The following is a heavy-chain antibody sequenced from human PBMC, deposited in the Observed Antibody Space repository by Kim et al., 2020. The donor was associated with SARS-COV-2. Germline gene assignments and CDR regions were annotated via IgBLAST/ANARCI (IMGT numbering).Heavy chain of an antibody. CDR1: GDRVSSNSAA. D-gene: IGHD3-16*01. Sequence: SQTLSLTCAISGDRVSSNSAAWNWIRQSPSRGLEWLGRTYYRSKWYNNSAVSVKGRITVNPDTSKNQFSLQLSSVTPEDTAVYYCARGGSWNFDYWGQGTLVTVSS. CDR2: TYYRSKWYN. V-gene: IGHV6-1*01. J-gene: IGHJ4*02. CDR3: ARGGSWNFDY.